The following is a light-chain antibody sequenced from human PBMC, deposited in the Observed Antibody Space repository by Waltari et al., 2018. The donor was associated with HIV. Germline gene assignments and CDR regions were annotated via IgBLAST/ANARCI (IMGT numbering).Light chain of an antibody. V-gene: IGLV2-23*02. CDR2: EIS. Sequence: QSALTQPASVSGSPGQSITISFTGPSSDVGSYNLVSWYQQHPGKAPKPMIYEISKRPSGVSNRFSGSKSGNTASLTISGLQAEDEADYYCCSYAGSSTFVFGGGTKLTVL. J-gene: IGLJ3*02. CDR3: CSYAGSSTFV. CDR1: SSDVGSYNL.